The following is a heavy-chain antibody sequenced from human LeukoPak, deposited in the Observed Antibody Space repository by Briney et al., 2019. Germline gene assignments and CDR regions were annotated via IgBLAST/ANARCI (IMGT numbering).Heavy chain of an antibody. CDR3: ARKGTVTTPFDY. CDR1: GDSVSSNSAA. D-gene: IGHD4-17*01. Sequence: QTLSLTCAISGDSVSSNSAAWNWIRQSPSRGLEWLGRTYYRSKWYNDYAESVKSRISINPDTSKNQFSLQLSSVTPEDTAVYYCARKGTVTTPFDYWGQGNLVTVSS. V-gene: IGHV6-1*01. CDR2: TYYRSKWYN. J-gene: IGHJ4*02.